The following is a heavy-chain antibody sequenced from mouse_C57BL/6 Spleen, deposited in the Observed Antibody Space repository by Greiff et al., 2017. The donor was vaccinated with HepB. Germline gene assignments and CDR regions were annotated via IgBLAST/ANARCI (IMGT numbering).Heavy chain of an antibody. Sequence: DVKLQESGGGLVKPGGSLKLSCAASGFTFSSYAMSWVRQTPEKRLEWVATISDGGSYTYYPDNVKGRFTISRDNAKNNLYLQMSHLKSEDTAMYYCARAFYYPAYWGQGTLVTVSA. J-gene: IGHJ3*01. CDR3: ARAFYYPAY. V-gene: IGHV5-4*03. CDR1: GFTFSSYA. CDR2: ISDGGSYT. D-gene: IGHD2-1*01.